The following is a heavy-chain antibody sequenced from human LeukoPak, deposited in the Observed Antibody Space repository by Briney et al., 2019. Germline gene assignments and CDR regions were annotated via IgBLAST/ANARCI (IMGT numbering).Heavy chain of an antibody. CDR2: IYYSGGT. Sequence: SETLSLTCTVSGGSISSGGYYWSWIRQHPGKGLEWIGYIYYSGGTYYNPSLKSRVTISVDTSKNQFSLKLSSVTAADTAVYYCARVLSVVSPLGSNWFDPWGQGTLVTVSS. D-gene: IGHD2/OR15-2a*01. V-gene: IGHV4-31*03. CDR3: ARVLSVVSPLGSNWFDP. J-gene: IGHJ5*02. CDR1: GGSISSGGYY.